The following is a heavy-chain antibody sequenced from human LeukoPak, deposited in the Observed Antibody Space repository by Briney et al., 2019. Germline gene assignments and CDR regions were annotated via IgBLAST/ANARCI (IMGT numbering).Heavy chain of an antibody. CDR2: TVGGGDGT. Sequence: GGSLRLSCAASGFTFSSTSMSWVRQAPGKGLEWVAVTVGGGDGTYYADSVKGRFTISRDNSKNTLYLQMNSLRAEDTAVYYRAKDRERWLQSTFDYWGQGTLVTVSS. CDR1: GFTFSSTS. D-gene: IGHD5-24*01. V-gene: IGHV3-23*01. J-gene: IGHJ4*02. CDR3: AKDRERWLQSTFDY.